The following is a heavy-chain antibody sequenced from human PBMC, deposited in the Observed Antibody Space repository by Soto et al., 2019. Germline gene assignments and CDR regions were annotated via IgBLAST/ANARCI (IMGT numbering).Heavy chain of an antibody. D-gene: IGHD6-13*01. CDR2: ITDSGSTM. CDR1: GFTFSSYD. Sequence: EVQLVESGGGLVQPGGSLRLSCSASGFTFSSYDMTWVRQAPGKGLEWVSFITDSGSTMFYADSVKGRISISRDTAKNSLYLEVNSLRAEDTAVYYCARSSTAAVFDHWGQGTLVTVSS. V-gene: IGHV3-48*03. J-gene: IGHJ4*02. CDR3: ARSSTAAVFDH.